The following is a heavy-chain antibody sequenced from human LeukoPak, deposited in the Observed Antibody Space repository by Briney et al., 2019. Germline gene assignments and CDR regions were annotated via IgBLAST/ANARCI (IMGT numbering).Heavy chain of an antibody. Sequence: PSETLSLTCSVSGGSISSSSYFWGWIRQPPGKGLECIGSIYYSGSTYYNPSLRSRVTVSVDTSKNHFSLKLSSVTAADTAVYYCASQKDGYSFDYWGQGTLVTVSS. D-gene: IGHD5-24*01. V-gene: IGHV4-39*02. CDR1: GGSISSSSYF. CDR3: ASQKDGYSFDY. J-gene: IGHJ4*02. CDR2: IYYSGST.